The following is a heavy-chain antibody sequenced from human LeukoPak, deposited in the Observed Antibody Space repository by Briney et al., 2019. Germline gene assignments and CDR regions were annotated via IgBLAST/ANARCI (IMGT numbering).Heavy chain of an antibody. CDR2: IKQDGSEK. CDR3: AKDAPTSYSSGWPIDY. CDR1: GFTFSSYW. V-gene: IGHV3-7*01. Sequence: PGGSLRLSCAASGFTFSSYWMSWVRQAPGKGLEWVANIKQDGSEKYYVDSVKGRFTISRDNAKNSLYLQMNSLRAEDTAVYYCAKDAPTSYSSGWPIDYWGQGTLVTVSS. D-gene: IGHD6-19*01. J-gene: IGHJ4*02.